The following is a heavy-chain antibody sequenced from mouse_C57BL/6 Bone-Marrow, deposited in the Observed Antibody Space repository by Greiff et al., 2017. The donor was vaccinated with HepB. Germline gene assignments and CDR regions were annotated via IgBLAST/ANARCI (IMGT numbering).Heavy chain of an antibody. V-gene: IGHV3-6*01. CDR3: ARFYDDYDRYFDY. CDR2: ISNDGSN. Sequence: VQLQQSGPGLVKPSQSLSLTCSVTGYSITSGYYWYWIRQFPGNNLEWMGYISNDGSNNYNPSLKNRISIAHDTSKNQFFLMLNSVTTEDSATYYCARFYDDYDRYFDYWGQGTTLTVSS. D-gene: IGHD2-4*01. J-gene: IGHJ2*01. CDR1: GYSITSGYY.